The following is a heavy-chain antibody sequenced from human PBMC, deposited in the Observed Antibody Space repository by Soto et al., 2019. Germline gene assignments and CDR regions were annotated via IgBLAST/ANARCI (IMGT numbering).Heavy chain of an antibody. CDR1: GGSISSGGYS. CDR2: IYHSGST. Sequence: SETLSLTCAVSGGSISSGGYSWSWIRQPPGKGLEWIGYIYHSGSTYYNPSLKSRVTISVDRSKNQFSLKLSSVTAADTAVYYCARASYSGGYRGTHGYWGQGTLVTVS. D-gene: IGHD1-26*01. CDR3: ARASYSGGYRGTHGY. J-gene: IGHJ4*02. V-gene: IGHV4-30-2*01.